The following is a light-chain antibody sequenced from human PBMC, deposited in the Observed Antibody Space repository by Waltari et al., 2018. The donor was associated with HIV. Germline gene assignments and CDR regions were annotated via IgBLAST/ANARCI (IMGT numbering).Light chain of an antibody. J-gene: IGKJ4*01. CDR3: QQFKTYPLT. Sequence: DIQMTQSPSTLYASVVERVPTTCRASQSISRWLAWYPQKPGKAPNLLIYKASSLESGVPSRFSGSGSGTEFTLTISSLQPDDFATYYCQQFKTYPLTFGGGTKVEIK. CDR2: KAS. CDR1: QSISRW. V-gene: IGKV1-5*03.